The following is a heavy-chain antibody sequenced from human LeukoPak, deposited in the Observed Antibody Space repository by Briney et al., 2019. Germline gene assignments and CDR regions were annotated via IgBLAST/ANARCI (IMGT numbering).Heavy chain of an antibody. D-gene: IGHD3-10*01. J-gene: IGHJ3*02. CDR3: ARRFAPSRNDAFDI. CDR1: GGSIGSYSYY. Sequence: PSETLSLTCTVSGGSIGSYSYYWAWIRQPPGKGLEWIGTIYYSGSTYYNPSLKSRVTISVDTSKNQFSLKLSSVTASDTAVYYCARRFAPSRNDAFDIWGQGTMVTVSS. CDR2: IYYSGST. V-gene: IGHV4-39*01.